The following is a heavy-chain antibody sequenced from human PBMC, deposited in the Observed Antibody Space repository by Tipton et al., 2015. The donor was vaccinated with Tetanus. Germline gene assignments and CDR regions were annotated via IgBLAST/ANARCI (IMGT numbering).Heavy chain of an antibody. CDR3: ARQTLSLDRLFKPPDVLDL. J-gene: IGHJ3*01. D-gene: IGHD1-1*01. CDR1: GGSINSSHHF. V-gene: IGHV4-39*01. CDR2: IYYRGST. Sequence: TLSLTCSVSGGSINSSHHFWGWIRQPPGKGLEWIGAIYYRGSTFYNPSLKDRLSISVDRSKNQFSLRLSSVTAADTSIYYCARQTLSLDRLFKPPDVLDLWGQGTMVTVSS.